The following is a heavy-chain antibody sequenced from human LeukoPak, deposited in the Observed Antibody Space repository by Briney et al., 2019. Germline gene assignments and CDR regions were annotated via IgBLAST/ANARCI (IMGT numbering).Heavy chain of an antibody. V-gene: IGHV3-7*03. Sequence: GGSLRLSCEASGFTFSSYWMNWVRQAPGKGLEWVAYIKQDGSEKYYVDSVKGRFTISRDNAKNSLYLQMNSLRAEDTALYYCAKDRYYDFWSGSNWFDPWGQGTLVTVSS. D-gene: IGHD3-3*01. CDR1: GFTFSSYW. CDR2: IKQDGSEK. CDR3: AKDRYYDFWSGSNWFDP. J-gene: IGHJ5*02.